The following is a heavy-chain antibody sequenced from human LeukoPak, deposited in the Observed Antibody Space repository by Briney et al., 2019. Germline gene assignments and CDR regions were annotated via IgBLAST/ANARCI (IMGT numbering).Heavy chain of an antibody. CDR1: GFSFSSYG. CDR2: IWYDGSNK. CDR3: ARDRASVFDI. J-gene: IGHJ3*02. Sequence: GGSLRLSCAASGFSFSSYGMHWVRQAPGKGLEWVAVIWYDGSNKYYADSVKGRFTISRGNSKNTLDLQMNSLRAEDTAVYYCARDRASVFDIWGQGTMVTVSS. D-gene: IGHD3-10*01. V-gene: IGHV3-33*01.